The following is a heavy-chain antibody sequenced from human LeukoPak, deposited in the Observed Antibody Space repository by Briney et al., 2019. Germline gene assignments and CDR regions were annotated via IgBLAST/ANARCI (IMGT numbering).Heavy chain of an antibody. CDR3: ARELGVYYFDY. CDR1: GGTFSSYA. J-gene: IGHJ4*02. CDR2: IIPILGIA. D-gene: IGHD2-8*01. V-gene: IGHV1-69*04. Sequence: GASVKVSCKASGGTFSSYAISWVRQAPGQGLEWVGRIIPILGIANYAQKFQGRVTITADKSTSTAYMELSSLRSEDTAVYYCARELGVYYFDYWGQGTLVTVSS.